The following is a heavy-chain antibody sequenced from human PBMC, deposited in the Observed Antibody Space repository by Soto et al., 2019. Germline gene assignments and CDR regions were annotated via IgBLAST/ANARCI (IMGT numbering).Heavy chain of an antibody. Sequence: EVQLLESGGGLVQPGGSLRLSCAASGFTFSSYAMSWVRQAPGKGLEWVSAISGSGGSTYYADSVKGRFTISRDNSKNTVYLQMNSLRAEDTAVYYCAKAEQWLDAFDYWGQGTLVTVSS. CDR2: ISGSGGST. D-gene: IGHD6-19*01. J-gene: IGHJ4*02. CDR3: AKAEQWLDAFDY. V-gene: IGHV3-23*01. CDR1: GFTFSSYA.